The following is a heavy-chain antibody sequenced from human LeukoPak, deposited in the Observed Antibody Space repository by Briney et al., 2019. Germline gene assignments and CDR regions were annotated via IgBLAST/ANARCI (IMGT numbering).Heavy chain of an antibody. CDR1: GYTFPRYA. D-gene: IGHD5-18*01. CDR3: AREGVTYSNGSCPDY. Sequence: ASVKVSCKASGYTFPRYAMNWVRQAPGHGLEWMGWIHTNTWNPTYAQGFTGRFVFSLDTSVSTAYLQISSLKAEDTAVYYSAREGVTYSNGSCPDYGGQGTLVTVSS. V-gene: IGHV7-4-1*02. CDR2: IHTNTWNP. J-gene: IGHJ4*02.